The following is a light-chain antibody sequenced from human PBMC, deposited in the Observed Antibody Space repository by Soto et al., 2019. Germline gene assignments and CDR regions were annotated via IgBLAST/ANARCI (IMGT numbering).Light chain of an antibody. J-gene: IGKJ4*01. V-gene: IGKV1-27*01. Sequence: DIQMTQSPSSLSASVGDRVTITCRASQGISNYLAWYQQKPGKVPKLLIYAASTLQSGVPSRFSGSGSGTDFTLTISSLQPADVATYYYQKYNSAPRLTFGGGTKVEIK. CDR3: QKYNSAPRLT. CDR1: QGISNY. CDR2: AAS.